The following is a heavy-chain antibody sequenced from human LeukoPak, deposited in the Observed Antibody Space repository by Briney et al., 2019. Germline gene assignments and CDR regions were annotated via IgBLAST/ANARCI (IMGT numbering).Heavy chain of an antibody. J-gene: IGHJ4*02. CDR3: ARSLRGVRGVIIPPFDY. D-gene: IGHD3-10*01. CDR1: GFTVSSNY. V-gene: IGHV3-11*01. Sequence: GGSLRLSCAASGFTVSSNYMSWVRQAPGKGLEWVSYISSSGSTIYYADSVKGRFTISRDNAKNSLYLQMNSLRAEDTAVYYCARSLRGVRGVIIPPFDYWGQGTLVTVSS. CDR2: ISSSGSTI.